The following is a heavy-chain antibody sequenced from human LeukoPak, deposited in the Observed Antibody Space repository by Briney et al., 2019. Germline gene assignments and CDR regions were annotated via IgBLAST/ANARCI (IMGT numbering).Heavy chain of an antibody. CDR1: GFTFSSYG. V-gene: IGHV3-30*02. CDR2: IRYDGSNK. J-gene: IGHJ6*03. D-gene: IGHD1-26*01. Sequence: GGSLRLSCAASGFTFSSYGMHWVRQAPGKGLEWVAFIRYDGSNKYYADSVKGRFTISRDNSKNTLYLQMNSLRAEDTAVYYCAGGGASYYCYYMDVWGKGTTVTVSS. CDR3: AGGGASYYCYYMDV.